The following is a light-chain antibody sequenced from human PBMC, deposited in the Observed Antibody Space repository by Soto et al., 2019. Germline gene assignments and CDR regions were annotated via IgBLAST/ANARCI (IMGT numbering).Light chain of an antibody. CDR1: QSVSNW. Sequence: DIQMTQSPSTLSAPVGERVTITCRASQSVSNWLAWYQQKPGKAPNLLIYDVSSLESGVPSRFSGSGSGTEFILTISSLQPDDFATYYCQQYDSYSWTFGQGTKVDIK. CDR3: QQYDSYSWT. J-gene: IGKJ1*01. CDR2: DVS. V-gene: IGKV1-5*01.